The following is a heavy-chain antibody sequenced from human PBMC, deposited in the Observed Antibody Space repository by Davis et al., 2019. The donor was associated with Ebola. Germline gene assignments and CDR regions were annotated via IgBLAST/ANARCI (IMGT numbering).Heavy chain of an antibody. V-gene: IGHV3-48*04. CDR1: GFTFSSYS. CDR3: ARGVWEGNQDY. D-gene: IGHD1-26*01. CDR2: ISSSSSTI. J-gene: IGHJ4*02. Sequence: GGSLRLSCAASGFTFSSYSMNWVRQAPGKGLEWVSYISSSSSTIYYADSVKGRFTISRDNAKNSLYLQMNSLRAEDTAVYYCARGVWEGNQDYWGQGTLVTVSS.